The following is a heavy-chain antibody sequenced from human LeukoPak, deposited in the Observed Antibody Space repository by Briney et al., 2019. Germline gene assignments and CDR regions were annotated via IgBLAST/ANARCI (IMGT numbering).Heavy chain of an antibody. J-gene: IGHJ4*02. V-gene: IGHV1-18*04. CDR3: ARGRSSGWYRDFDY. CDR2: ISAYNGNT. D-gene: IGHD6-19*01. CDR1: GYTFTGYY. Sequence: ASVKVSCKASGYTFTGYYMHWVRQAPGQGLEWMGWISAYNGNTNYAQKLQGRVTMTTDTSTSTAYMELRSLRSDDTAVYYCARGRSSGWYRDFDYWGQGTLVTVSS.